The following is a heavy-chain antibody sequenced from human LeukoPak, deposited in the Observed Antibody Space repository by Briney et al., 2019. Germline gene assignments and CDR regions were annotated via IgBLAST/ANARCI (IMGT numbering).Heavy chain of an antibody. J-gene: IGHJ4*02. CDR2: ITTSATTI. Sequence: GGSLRLSCAVSGFTFSGYYMSWSRQAPGKGLEWTSYITTSATTIYYADSVKGRFTMSRDNAKNSLFLQMNSLRAEDTAVYYCARARGYCSGGFCYAYYFDYWGQGTLVTVSS. D-gene: IGHD2-15*01. CDR1: GFTFSGYY. V-gene: IGHV3-11*01. CDR3: ARARGYCSGGFCYAYYFDY.